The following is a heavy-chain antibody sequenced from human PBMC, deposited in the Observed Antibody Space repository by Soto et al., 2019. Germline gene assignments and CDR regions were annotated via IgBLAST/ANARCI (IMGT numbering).Heavy chain of an antibody. D-gene: IGHD1-26*01. J-gene: IGHJ5*02. CDR1: GYSFTSYW. CDR2: IDPSDSYT. V-gene: IGHV5-10-1*01. CDR3: ASSPGGSYLIWFDP. Sequence: PGESLQISCKGAGYSFTSYWISWVRQMPGKGLEWMGRIDPSDSYTNYSPSFQGHVTISADKSISTAYLQWSSLKASDTAMYYCASSPGGSYLIWFDPWGQGTLVTVSS.